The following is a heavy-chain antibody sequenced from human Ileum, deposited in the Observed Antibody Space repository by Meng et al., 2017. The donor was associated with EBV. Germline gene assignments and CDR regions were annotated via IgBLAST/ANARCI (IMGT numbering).Heavy chain of an antibody. Sequence: QIQLVECGGGLGKLVWSLRLSCAASGFTFSDYSLSWIRQAPGKGLQVIASIGLSADAIYYADSVKGRFTISRDNANNSLYLQMNNLRVDETAVYYCAGRNNWFDPWGQGTLVTVSS. J-gene: IGHJ5*02. D-gene: IGHD1-14*01. CDR3: AGRNNWFDP. V-gene: IGHV3-11*01. CDR2: IGLSADAI. CDR1: GFTFSDYS.